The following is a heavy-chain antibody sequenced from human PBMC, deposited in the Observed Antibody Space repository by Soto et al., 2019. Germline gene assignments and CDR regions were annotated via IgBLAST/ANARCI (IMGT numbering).Heavy chain of an antibody. Sequence: QVQLQESGPGLVKPSETLSLTCTVSGAPITTTKWWAWVRLPPGKGLEWIGELSRGDERSSNPSLEGRFTMSIDKPNNHFSLKLTSVTAGDTAIYYCATKPLSYTWGVWGRGTSVTVSS. CDR3: ATKPLSYTWGV. CDR1: GAPITTTKW. CDR2: LSRGDER. V-gene: IGHV4-4*02. D-gene: IGHD3-16*01. J-gene: IGHJ6*02.